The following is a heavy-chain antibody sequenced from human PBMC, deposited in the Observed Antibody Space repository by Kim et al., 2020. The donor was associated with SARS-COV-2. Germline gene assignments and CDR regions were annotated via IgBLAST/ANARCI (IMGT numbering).Heavy chain of an antibody. CDR2: VSSTGST. Sequence: SETLSLTCNVSGAYISAYFWSWIRQTPGKRLEWIGFVSSTGSTSYNPSLKSRVTISVDTARNQVSLKVTSVTAADTAVYYCAGSSSYVSYDHWGQGARVTVSS. CDR1: GAYISAYF. CDR3: AGSSSYVSYDH. J-gene: IGHJ4*02. V-gene: IGHV4-59*01. D-gene: IGHD3-10*01.